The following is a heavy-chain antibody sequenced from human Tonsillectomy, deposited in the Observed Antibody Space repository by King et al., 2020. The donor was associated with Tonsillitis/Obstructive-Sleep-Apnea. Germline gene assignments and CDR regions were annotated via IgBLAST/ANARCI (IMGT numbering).Heavy chain of an antibody. D-gene: IGHD2-2*01. Sequence: VQLQQWGAGLLKPSETLSLTCAVYGGSFSGYYWSWIRQPPGKGLEWIGEINHSGSTNYNPSLKSRVTISVDTSKNQFSLKLSSVTAADTAVYYCARVRYCSSTSCYGRRGRDAFDIWGQGTMVTVSS. CDR3: ARVRYCSSTSCYGRRGRDAFDI. J-gene: IGHJ3*02. CDR1: GGSFSGYY. CDR2: INHSGST. V-gene: IGHV4-34*01.